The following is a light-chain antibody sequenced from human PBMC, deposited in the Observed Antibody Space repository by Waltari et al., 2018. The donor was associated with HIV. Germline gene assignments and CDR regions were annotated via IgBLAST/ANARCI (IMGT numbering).Light chain of an antibody. Sequence: QSALTQPPSASGSPGQSVTISCTGTSSDVGRYNFVSWYKQHPGKAPKLLIFEVSNRPAGLPDLFSGSKPGTPASLTVHGLQPEDGADYYCSSYAGSNNWLFGGGTKLTVL. CDR1: SSDVGRYNF. V-gene: IGLV2-8*01. CDR2: EVS. J-gene: IGLJ2*01. CDR3: SSYAGSNNWL.